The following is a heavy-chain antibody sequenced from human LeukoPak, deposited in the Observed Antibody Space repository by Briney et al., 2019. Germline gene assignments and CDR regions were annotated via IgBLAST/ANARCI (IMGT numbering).Heavy chain of an antibody. D-gene: IGHD3-22*01. J-gene: IGHJ3*02. CDR1: GGSISSSGYY. CDR2: IYYSGST. CDR3: ARAYYYDSSGYLRNAFDI. Sequence: PSETLSLTCTVSGGSISSSGYYWGWLRQPPGKGLEWIGSIYYSGSTYYNPSLKSRVTISVDTSKNQFSLKLSSVTAADTAVYYCARAYYYDSSGYLRNAFDIWGQGTMVTVSS. V-gene: IGHV4-39*07.